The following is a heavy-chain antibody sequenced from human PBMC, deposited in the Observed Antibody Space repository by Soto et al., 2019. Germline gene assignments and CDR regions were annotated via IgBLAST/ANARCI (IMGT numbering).Heavy chain of an antibody. V-gene: IGHV3-23*01. CDR1: GFSFSSFA. CDR2: IGGSGIIT. D-gene: IGHD4-17*01. CDR3: AKDPNGDYVGAFDS. J-gene: IGHJ4*02. Sequence: EGSLRLSCRASGFSFSSFAMTWIRQAPGKGLEWVSSIGGSGIITYYTDSVKGRFTISRDNSGNTLFLHMNSLRADDTAVYYCAKDPNGDYVGAFDSWGQGTLVTVSS.